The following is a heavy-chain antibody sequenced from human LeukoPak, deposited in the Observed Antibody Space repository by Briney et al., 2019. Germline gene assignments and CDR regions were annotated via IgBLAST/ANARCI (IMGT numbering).Heavy chain of an antibody. J-gene: IGHJ3*02. Sequence: PGGSLRLSCAASGFTFSTYTMNWVRQAPGKGLDWVSSISSSGTYIDYADSVKGRFTISRENAKNSLYLQVNSLRDEDTAIYYCARRGRSGSGYPDTFDIWGQGTMVTVSS. V-gene: IGHV3-21*01. D-gene: IGHD3-22*01. CDR2: ISSSGTYI. CDR3: ARRGRSGSGYPDTFDI. CDR1: GFTFSTYT.